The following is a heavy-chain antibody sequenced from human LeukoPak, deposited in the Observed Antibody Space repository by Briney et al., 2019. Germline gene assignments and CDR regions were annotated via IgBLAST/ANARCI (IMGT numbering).Heavy chain of an antibody. CDR1: GGSISSYY. V-gene: IGHV4-59*01. J-gene: IGHJ4*02. CDR2: IYYSGST. D-gene: IGHD5-18*01. Sequence: SETLSLTCTVSGGSISSYYWSWIRQPPGKGLEWIGYIYYSGSTNYNPSLKSRVTISVDTSKNQFSLKLSSVTAADTAVYYCRVDTPFFDYWGQGTLVTVSS. CDR3: RVDTPFFDY.